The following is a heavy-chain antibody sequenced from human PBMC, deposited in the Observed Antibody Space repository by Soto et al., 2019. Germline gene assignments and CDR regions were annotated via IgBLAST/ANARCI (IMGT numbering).Heavy chain of an antibody. CDR1: GYTFTSYG. CDR2: ISAYNGNT. D-gene: IGHD1-1*01. V-gene: IGHV1-18*01. Sequence: QVQLVQSGAEVKKPGASVKVSCKASGYTFTSYGIRWVRQAPGQGLEWMGWISAYNGNTKYAQKLPGRITMTTDTPPRTAHLELRTLGSCHTAVYYLAGDAAIGMNGLWGQGTLVTVSS. CDR3: AGDAAIGMNGL. J-gene: IGHJ4*02.